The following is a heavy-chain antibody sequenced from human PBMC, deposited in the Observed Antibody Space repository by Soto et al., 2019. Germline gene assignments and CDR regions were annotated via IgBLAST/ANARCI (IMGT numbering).Heavy chain of an antibody. D-gene: IGHD3-10*01. V-gene: IGHV4-34*01. CDR2: INHSGST. J-gene: IGHJ6*03. CDR1: GGSFSGYY. CDR3: ARGLGSGSYYRSYYYYYMDV. Sequence: QVRLQQWGAGLLKPSETLSLTCAVYGGSFSGYYWSWIRQPPGKGLEWIGEINHSGSTNYNPSLKSRVTISVDTSKNQFSLKLSSVTAADTAVYYCARGLGSGSYYRSYYYYYMDVWGKGTTVTVSS.